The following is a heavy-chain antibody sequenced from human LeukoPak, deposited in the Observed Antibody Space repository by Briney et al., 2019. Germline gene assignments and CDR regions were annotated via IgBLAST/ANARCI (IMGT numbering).Heavy chain of an antibody. D-gene: IGHD3-22*01. Sequence: QTGGSLRLSCAASGFTFSSYGMHWVRQAPGKGLEWVAFIRYDGSNKYYADSVKGRFTISRDNAKNSLYLQMNSLRAEDTAVYYCAREWKIPNYYDSSGYYTGPSDYWGQGTLVTVSS. J-gene: IGHJ4*02. V-gene: IGHV3-30*02. CDR2: IRYDGSNK. CDR3: AREWKIPNYYDSSGYYTGPSDY. CDR1: GFTFSSYG.